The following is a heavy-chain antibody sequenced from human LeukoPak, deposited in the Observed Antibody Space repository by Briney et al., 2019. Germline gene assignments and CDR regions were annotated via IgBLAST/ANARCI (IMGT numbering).Heavy chain of an antibody. CDR3: ARVAGRWPYYFDY. J-gene: IGHJ4*02. D-gene: IGHD5-24*01. Sequence: PSQTLSLTCSVSGGSITSGTYCWSWNRQPAGKGLEWIGHICTSGIINNNPSLKSRVTISVDTSKTQFSLKLSSVTAADTAVYYCARVAGRWPYYFDYWGQGTLVTVSS. CDR2: ICTSGII. V-gene: IGHV4-61*09. CDR1: GGSITSGTYC.